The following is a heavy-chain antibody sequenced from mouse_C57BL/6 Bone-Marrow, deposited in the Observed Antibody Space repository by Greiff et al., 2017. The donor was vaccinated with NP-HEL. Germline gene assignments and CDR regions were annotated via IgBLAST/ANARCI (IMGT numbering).Heavy chain of an antibody. CDR2: ISSGSSTI. D-gene: IGHD4-1*01. Sequence: EVMLVESGGGLVKPGGSLKLSRAASGFTFSDYGMHWVRQAPEKGLEWVAYISSGSSTIYYADTVKGRFTISRDNAKNTLFLQMTSLRSEDTAMYYCARETGRYFDYWGQGTTLTVSS. V-gene: IGHV5-17*01. CDR3: ARETGRYFDY. J-gene: IGHJ2*01. CDR1: GFTFSDYG.